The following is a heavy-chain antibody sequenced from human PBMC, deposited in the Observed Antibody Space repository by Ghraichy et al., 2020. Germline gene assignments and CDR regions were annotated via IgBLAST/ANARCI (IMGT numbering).Heavy chain of an antibody. Sequence: GGSLRLSCAASGFTFNSYWMDWVRQAPGKGLVWVSRITNAGSSTAYADSVKGRFTISRDNAKNTLYLQMNSLRAEDTAVYYCARVGAGNTIDYWGQGTLVTVSS. CDR1: GFTFNSYW. J-gene: IGHJ4*02. V-gene: IGHV3-74*01. CDR3: ARVGAGNTIDY. CDR2: ITNAGSST. D-gene: IGHD1-7*01.